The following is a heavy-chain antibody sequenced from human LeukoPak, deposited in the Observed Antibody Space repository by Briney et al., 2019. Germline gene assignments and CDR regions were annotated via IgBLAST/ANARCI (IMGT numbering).Heavy chain of an antibody. CDR3: ARDRGYWLGYFDY. V-gene: IGHV1-2*02. Sequence: ASVKVSCKASGYTFAGYYMHWVRRAPGQGLEWMGWINPNSGGTNFAQKFQGRVTMTRDTSISTAYMELSRLTSDDTAVYYCARDRGYWLGYFDYWGQGTLVTVSS. CDR2: INPNSGGT. D-gene: IGHD3-22*01. CDR1: GYTFAGYY. J-gene: IGHJ4*02.